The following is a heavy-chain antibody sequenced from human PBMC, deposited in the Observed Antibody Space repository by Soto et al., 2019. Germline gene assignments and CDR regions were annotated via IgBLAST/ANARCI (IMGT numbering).Heavy chain of an antibody. CDR2: ISGSGHST. V-gene: IGHV3-23*01. CDR1: GFTFSCYA. D-gene: IGHD6-19*01. Sequence: EVQLLESGGGLVQTGGSLRLSCAASGFTFSCYALSWVGQAPGKGLEWVSVISGSGHSTYYADSVKGRFTISRDNSRNTVYLQMNSLRAEDSAIYYCSNRLGNSGWYPFDYWGEGTLVTVYS. CDR3: SNRLGNSGWYPFDY. J-gene: IGHJ4*02.